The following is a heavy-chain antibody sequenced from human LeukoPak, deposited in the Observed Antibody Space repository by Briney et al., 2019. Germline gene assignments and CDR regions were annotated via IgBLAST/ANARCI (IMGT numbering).Heavy chain of an antibody. CDR2: INHSGST. J-gene: IGHJ6*02. Sequence: SETLSLTCAVYGGSFSGYYWSWIRQPPGKGLEWIGEINHSGSTNYNPSLKSRVTISVDTSKNQFSLKLSSVTAADTAVYYCASRARFYYYYGMDVWGQGTTVTVSS. CDR1: GGSFSGYY. V-gene: IGHV4-34*01. D-gene: IGHD3-10*01. CDR3: ASRARFYYYYGMDV.